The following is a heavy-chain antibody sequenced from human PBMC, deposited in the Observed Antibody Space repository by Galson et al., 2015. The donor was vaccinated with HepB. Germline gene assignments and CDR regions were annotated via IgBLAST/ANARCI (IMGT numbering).Heavy chain of an antibody. V-gene: IGHV1-46*01. CDR3: ARTYCSGGSCYSGDDY. CDR2: INPSGGST. Sequence: SVKVSCKASGYTFTSYYMHWVRQAPGQGLEWMGIINPSGGSTSYAQKFQGRVTMTRDTSTSTVYMELRSLRSDDTAVYYCARTYCSGGSCYSGDDYWGQGTLVTVSS. D-gene: IGHD2-15*01. CDR1: GYTFTSYY. J-gene: IGHJ4*02.